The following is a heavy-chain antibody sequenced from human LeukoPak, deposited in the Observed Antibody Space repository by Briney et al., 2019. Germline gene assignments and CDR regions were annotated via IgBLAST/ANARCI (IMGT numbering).Heavy chain of an antibody. V-gene: IGHV4-59*01. J-gene: IGHJ4*02. CDR2: IYYSGST. CDR3: ARDGGSYCIDY. D-gene: IGHD1-26*01. Sequence: SETLSLTCTVPGGSISSYYWSWIRQPPGKGLEWIGYIYYSGSTNYNPSLKSRVTISVDTSKNQSSLKLSSVTDADTAVYYCARDGGSYCIDYWGQGTLVTVSS. CDR1: GGSISSYY.